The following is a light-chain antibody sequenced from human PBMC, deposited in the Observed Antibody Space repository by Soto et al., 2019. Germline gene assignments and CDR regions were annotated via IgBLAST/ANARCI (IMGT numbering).Light chain of an antibody. CDR1: QTVSSNY. V-gene: IGKV3-11*01. J-gene: IGKJ5*01. CDR3: QQRSNWPPKVT. Sequence: EIVLTQSPDTLSLSPGERATLSCRASQTVSSNYLAWYQQKPGQAPRLLIYDASNRATGIPARFSGSGSGTDFTLTISSLEPEDFAVYYCQQRSNWPPKVTFGQGTRLEIK. CDR2: DAS.